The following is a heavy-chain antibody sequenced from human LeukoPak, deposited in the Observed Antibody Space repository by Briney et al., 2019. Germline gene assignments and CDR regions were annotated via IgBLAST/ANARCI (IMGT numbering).Heavy chain of an antibody. CDR3: ARRAVLRNYYYYYYMDV. V-gene: IGHV4-34*01. CDR2: INHSGST. J-gene: IGHJ6*03. CDR1: GGSFSGYY. Sequence: SETLSLTCAVYGGSFSGYYWSWIRQPPGKGLEWIGEINHSGSTNYNASLKSRVTISVDTSKNQFSLKLSSVTAADTAVYYCARRAVLRNYYYYYYMDVWGKGTTVTISS. D-gene: IGHD1-1*01.